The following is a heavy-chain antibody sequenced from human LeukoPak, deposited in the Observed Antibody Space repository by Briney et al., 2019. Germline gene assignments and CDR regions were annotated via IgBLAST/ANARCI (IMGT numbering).Heavy chain of an antibody. Sequence: GGSPRLSCAASGFTFSSYSMNWVRQAPGKGLEWVSSISSSSSYIYYADSVKGRFTISRDNAKNSLYLQMNSLRAEDTAVYYCARDRLIYGDYGGFDYWGQGTLVTVSS. D-gene: IGHD4-17*01. V-gene: IGHV3-21*01. CDR3: ARDRLIYGDYGGFDY. J-gene: IGHJ4*02. CDR2: ISSSSSYI. CDR1: GFTFSSYS.